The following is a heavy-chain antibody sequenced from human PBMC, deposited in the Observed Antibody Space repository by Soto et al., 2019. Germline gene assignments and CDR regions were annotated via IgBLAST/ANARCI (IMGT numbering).Heavy chain of an antibody. CDR3: AKDSRFKIVGGTTDFDY. D-gene: IGHD1-26*01. J-gene: IGHJ4*02. CDR1: GFTFGTYG. Sequence: QVQLVESGGVVVQPGRSLRLSCAASGFTFGTYGMHWVRQAPGKGLEWVAFISYDGTNKYYADSVTGRFTISSDNFKNTLFLQMNSLRPEDRAVYSCAKDSRFKIVGGTTDFDYWCQGTLVTFSS. V-gene: IGHV3-30*18. CDR2: ISYDGTNK.